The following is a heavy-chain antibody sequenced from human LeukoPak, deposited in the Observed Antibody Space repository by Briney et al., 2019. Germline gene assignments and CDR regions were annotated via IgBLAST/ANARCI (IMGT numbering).Heavy chain of an antibody. CDR3: ARGSGYNSGFPDY. J-gene: IGHJ4*02. Sequence: PGGALRLSCAASGFTVNNNYMSWVRQAPGKGLEWVSVIYSGDITYYADSVKGRFTISRDNSKNTLYLQMNSLRAEDTAVYYCARGSGYNSGFPDYWGQGTLVTVSS. CDR1: GFTVNNNY. CDR2: IYSGDIT. V-gene: IGHV3-53*01. D-gene: IGHD5-18*01.